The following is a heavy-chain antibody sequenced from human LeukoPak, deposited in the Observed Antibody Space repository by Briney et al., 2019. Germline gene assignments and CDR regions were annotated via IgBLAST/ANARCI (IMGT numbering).Heavy chain of an antibody. J-gene: IGHJ6*03. CDR1: GFTFSSYG. V-gene: IGHV3-30*02. CDR2: IRYDGSNK. CDR3: AKQGSSSSSDYYYYMDV. D-gene: IGHD6-6*01. Sequence: AGSLRLSCAASGFTFSSYGMHWVRQAPGKGLEWVAFIRYDGSNKYYADSVKGRFTISRDNSKNTLYLQMNSLRAEDTAVYYCAKQGSSSSSDYYYYMDVWGKGTTVTVSS.